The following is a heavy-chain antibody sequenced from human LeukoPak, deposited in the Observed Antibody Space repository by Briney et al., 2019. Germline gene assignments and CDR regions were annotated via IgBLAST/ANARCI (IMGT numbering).Heavy chain of an antibody. CDR1: GYTFSSHG. CDR2: ISVHNGNT. CDR3: ARDRPPIEVAVSAYYSMDV. V-gene: IGHV1-18*01. J-gene: IGHJ6*03. D-gene: IGHD2-15*01. Sequence: ASVKVSCKASGYTFSSHGISWVRQAPGQGLEWMGWISVHNGNTIYAQKFKDRVTMSTDISTNTAYMELRSLRYDDTAVYYCARDRPPIEVAVSAYYSMDVWGKGTTVTVSS.